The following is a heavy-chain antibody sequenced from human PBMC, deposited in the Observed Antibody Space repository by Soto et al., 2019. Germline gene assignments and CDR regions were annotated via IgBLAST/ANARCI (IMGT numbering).Heavy chain of an antibody. D-gene: IGHD3-10*01. Sequence: QVQLQESGPGLVKPSQTLSLTCTVSGASISSGGYYWKWIRQHPGKGLEWIGYIYYSGSSYYNPSLKSRVTISVDTSRNQFSLKLSSVTAADTAVYYCARAAPYGSGIQRIDYWGQGTLGTVSS. CDR2: IYYSGSS. J-gene: IGHJ4*02. V-gene: IGHV4-31*03. CDR3: ARAAPYGSGIQRIDY. CDR1: GASISSGGYY.